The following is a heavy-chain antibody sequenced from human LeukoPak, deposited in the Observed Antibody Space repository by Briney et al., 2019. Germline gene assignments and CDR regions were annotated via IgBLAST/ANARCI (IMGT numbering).Heavy chain of an antibody. CDR1: GLTFSSYW. CDR2: IKQDGSEK. Sequence: PGGSLRLSCAASGLTFSSYWMSWVRQAPGKGLEWVANIKQDGSEKYYVDSVKGRFTISRDNAKNSLYLQMNSLRAEDTAVYYCARGYSGYEDYWGQGTLVTVSS. V-gene: IGHV3-7*01. CDR3: ARGYSGYEDY. J-gene: IGHJ4*02. D-gene: IGHD5-12*01.